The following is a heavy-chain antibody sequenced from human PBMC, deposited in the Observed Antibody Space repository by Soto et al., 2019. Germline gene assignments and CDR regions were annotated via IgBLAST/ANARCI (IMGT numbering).Heavy chain of an antibody. D-gene: IGHD3-22*01. CDR2: IYYSGST. V-gene: IGHV4-31*03. J-gene: IGHJ6*02. CDR1: GGSISSGGYY. CDR3: ARDYWSDDSSGLYYYYGMDV. Sequence: SKTLSLTCTVSGGSISSGGYYWSWIRQHPGKGLEWIGYIYYSGSTYYNPSLKSRVTISVDTSKNQFSLKLSSVTAADTAVYYCARDYWSDDSSGLYYYYGMDVWGQGTTVTSP.